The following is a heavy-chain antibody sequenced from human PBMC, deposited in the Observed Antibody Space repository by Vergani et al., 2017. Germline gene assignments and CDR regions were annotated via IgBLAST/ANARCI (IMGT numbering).Heavy chain of an antibody. Sequence: VQLAESGGGVVQPGRSLRLSCAASGFTFSSYGMHWVRQAPGKGLEWVAVISYDGSNKYYADSVKGRFTISRDNAKNSLYLQMNSLRAEDTAVYYCARDWGNWYFDLWGRGTLVTVSS. CDR1: GFTFSSYG. V-gene: IGHV3-30*03. J-gene: IGHJ2*01. CDR3: ARDWGNWYFDL. CDR2: ISYDGSNK. D-gene: IGHD3-16*01.